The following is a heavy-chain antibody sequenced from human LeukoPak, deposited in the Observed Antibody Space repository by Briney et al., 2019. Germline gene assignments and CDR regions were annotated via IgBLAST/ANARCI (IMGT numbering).Heavy chain of an antibody. CDR2: INAGNGNT. CDR3: ARERGYSYGPSDY. D-gene: IGHD5-18*01. CDR1: GYTFTSYA. Sequence: GASVKVSCKASGYTFTSYAMHWVRQAPGQRLEWMGWINAGNGNTKYSQKFQGRVTITRDASASTAYMELSSLRSEDTAVYYCARERGYSYGPSDYWGQGTLVTVSS. J-gene: IGHJ4*02. V-gene: IGHV1-3*01.